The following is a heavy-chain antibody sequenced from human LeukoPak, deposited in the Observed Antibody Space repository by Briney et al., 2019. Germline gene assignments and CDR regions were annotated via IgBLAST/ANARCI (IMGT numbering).Heavy chain of an antibody. J-gene: IGHJ3*02. CDR1: GYSISSGYY. CDR3: ARELRTSGAFDI. CDR2: IYHSGST. D-gene: IGHD3-16*01. Sequence: PSETLSLTCAVSGYSISSGYYWGWIRQPPGKGLEWIGSIYHSGSTYYNPSLKSRVTISVDTSKNQFSLKLSSVTAADTAVYYCARELRTSGAFDIWGQGTMVTVSS. V-gene: IGHV4-38-2*02.